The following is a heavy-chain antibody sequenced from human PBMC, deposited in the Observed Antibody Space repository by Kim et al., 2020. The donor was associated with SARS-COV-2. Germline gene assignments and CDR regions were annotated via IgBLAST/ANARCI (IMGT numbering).Heavy chain of an antibody. V-gene: IGHV1-18*01. CDR3: AREVYGKFDY. D-gene: IGHD1-26*01. CDR1: GYTFTTYG. J-gene: IGHJ4*02. Sequence: ASVKVSCKASGYTFTTYGISWVRQAPGQGLECMGWINPHNANTNYAQKFRGRVTMTADTSTSTVHMELRSLRSDDTAVYYCAREVYGKFDYWGQGTLVTVSS. CDR2: INPHNANT.